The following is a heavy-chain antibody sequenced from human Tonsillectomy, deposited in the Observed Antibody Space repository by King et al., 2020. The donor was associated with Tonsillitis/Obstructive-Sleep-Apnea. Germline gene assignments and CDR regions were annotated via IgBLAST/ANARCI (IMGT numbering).Heavy chain of an antibody. CDR2: IRYDGSNK. CDR3: AKDPGAYNWGLEGFFDY. Sequence: MHWVRQAPGKGLEWVAFIRYDGSNKYYADSVKGRFTISRDNSKNTLYLQMNSLRAEDTAVYYCAKDPGAYNWGLEGFFDYWGQGTLVTVSS. J-gene: IGHJ4*02. D-gene: IGHD7-27*01. V-gene: IGHV3-30*02.